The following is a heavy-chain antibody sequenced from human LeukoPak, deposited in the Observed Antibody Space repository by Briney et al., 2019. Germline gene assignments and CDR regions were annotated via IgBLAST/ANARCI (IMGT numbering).Heavy chain of an antibody. J-gene: IGHJ3*02. CDR2: INPNSGGT. CDR1: GYTFTGYY. V-gene: IGHV1-2*02. Sequence: ASVKVSCKASGYTFTGYYMHWVRQAPGRGLEWMGWINPNSGGTNYAQKFQGRVTMTRDTSISTAYMELSSLRSEDTAVYYCASAATVTALYDAFDIWGQGTMVTVSS. CDR3: ASAATVTALYDAFDI. D-gene: IGHD4-17*01.